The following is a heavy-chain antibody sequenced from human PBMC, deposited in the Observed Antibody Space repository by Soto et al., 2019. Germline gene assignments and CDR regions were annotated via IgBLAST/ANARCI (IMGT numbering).Heavy chain of an antibody. CDR2: IRSKAYGGTT. J-gene: IGHJ6*03. CDR1: GFTFGDYA. D-gene: IGHD6-19*01. CDR3: TRGRTSGYSSGWYHRYYYYYYMDV. V-gene: IGHV3-49*03. Sequence: GGSLRLSCTASGFTFGDYAMSWFRQAPGKGLEWVGFIRSKAYGGTTEYAASVKGRFTISRDDSKSIAYLQMNSLKTEDTAVYYCTRGRTSGYSSGWYHRYYYYYYMDVWGKGTTVTVSS.